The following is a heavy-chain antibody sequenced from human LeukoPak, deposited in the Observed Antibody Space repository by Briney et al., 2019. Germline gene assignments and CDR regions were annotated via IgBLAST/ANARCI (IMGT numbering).Heavy chain of an antibody. CDR1: GFTFSSYW. CDR3: ARGGYLRFLEWPFDY. J-gene: IGHJ4*02. D-gene: IGHD3-3*01. V-gene: IGHV3-7*01. Sequence: GGSLRLSCAASGFTFSSYWMSWVRQAPGKGLEWVANIKQDGSEKYYVDSVKGRFTISRDNAKNSLYLQMNSLRAEDTAVYYCARGGYLRFLEWPFDYWGQGTLVTVSS. CDR2: IKQDGSEK.